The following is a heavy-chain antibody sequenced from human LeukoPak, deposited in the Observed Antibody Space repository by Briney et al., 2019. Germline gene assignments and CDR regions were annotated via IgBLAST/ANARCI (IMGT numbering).Heavy chain of an antibody. V-gene: IGHV3-64D*09. CDR1: GFTFSSYT. CDR2: ISTNGGVT. J-gene: IGHJ4*02. Sequence: GGSLRLSCSASGFTFSSYTMHWVRQAPGKGLEYVSAISTNGGVTYYADSVKGRFTISRDNSKDTLYLEMSSLRVDDTAVYYCVKDVSSTYYYFDYWGQGTLVTVSS. CDR3: VKDVSSTYYYFDY. D-gene: IGHD6-13*01.